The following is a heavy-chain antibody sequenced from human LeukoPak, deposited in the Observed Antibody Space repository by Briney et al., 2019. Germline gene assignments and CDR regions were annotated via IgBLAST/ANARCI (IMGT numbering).Heavy chain of an antibody. CDR2: IDKKNKGYATAT. CDR3: ARGQPPSYYDMDV. Sequence: SGGSLKLSCAASGFTFSGSAIHWVRQSSGKGLEWVGQIDKKNKGYATATAYAASVKGRFTISRDNSKNPLYLQMNSLRAEDTAVYYCARGQPPSYYDMDVWGQGTTVTVSS. V-gene: IGHV3-73*01. J-gene: IGHJ6*02. D-gene: IGHD6-13*01. CDR1: GFTFSGSA.